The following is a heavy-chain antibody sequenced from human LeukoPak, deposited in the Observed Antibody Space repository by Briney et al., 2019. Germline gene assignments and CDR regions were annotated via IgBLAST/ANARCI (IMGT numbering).Heavy chain of an antibody. V-gene: IGHV1-24*01. CDR3: ATDLSSSGWYGY. CDR2: FDPEDGET. CDR1: GYTLTELS. J-gene: IGHJ4*02. D-gene: IGHD6-19*01. Sequence: ASVKVSCKVSGYTLTELSMHWVRQAPGKGLEWMGGFDPEDGETIYAQKFQGRATMTEDTSTDTAYMELSSLRSEDTAVYYCATDLSSSGWYGYWGQGTLVTVSS.